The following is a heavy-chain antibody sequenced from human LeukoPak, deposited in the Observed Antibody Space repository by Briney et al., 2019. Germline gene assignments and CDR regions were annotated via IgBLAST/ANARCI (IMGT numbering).Heavy chain of an antibody. Sequence: ASVKVSCKASGYTFINYYVYWVRQATGQGLEWMGWMNPNSGNRGYAQKFQGRVTITRNTSISTAYMELSSLRSEDTAVYYCARRLGLRWDLQAFDIWGQGTMVTVSS. CDR2: MNPNSGNR. D-gene: IGHD3-16*01. CDR3: ARRLGLRWDLQAFDI. V-gene: IGHV1-8*03. J-gene: IGHJ3*02. CDR1: GYTFINYY.